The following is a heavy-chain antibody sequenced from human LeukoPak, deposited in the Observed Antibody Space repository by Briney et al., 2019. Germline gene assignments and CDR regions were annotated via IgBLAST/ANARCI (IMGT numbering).Heavy chain of an antibody. V-gene: IGHV1-2*02. J-gene: IGHJ4*02. CDR2: INPNSGGT. D-gene: IGHD5-12*01. Sequence: ASVKVSCKASGYTFTGYYMHWVRQAPGQGLEWMGWINPNSGGTNYAQKFQGRVTMTRDTSISTAYMELSRLRSEDTAVYYCARVSGYDWESFYDYWGQGTLVTVSS. CDR1: GYTFTGYY. CDR3: ARVSGYDWESFYDY.